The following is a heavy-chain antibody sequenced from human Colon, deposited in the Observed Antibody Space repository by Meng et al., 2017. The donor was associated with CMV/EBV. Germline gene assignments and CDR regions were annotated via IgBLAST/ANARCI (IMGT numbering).Heavy chain of an antibody. Sequence: GYTFTDNYLTWVRQAPGQGLEWMGRINPNSGDTKYAQKFQGRVTMTRDTSISTVYMELRTLTSDDTALFYCVRVGTLASTTWDGHDYWGQGTLVTVSS. CDR2: INPNSGDT. D-gene: IGHD5-12*01. V-gene: IGHV1-2*06. J-gene: IGHJ4*02. CDR1: GYTFTDNY. CDR3: VRVGTLASTTWDGHDY.